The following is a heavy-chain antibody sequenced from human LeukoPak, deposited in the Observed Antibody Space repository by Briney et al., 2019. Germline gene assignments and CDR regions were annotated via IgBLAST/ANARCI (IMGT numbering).Heavy chain of an antibody. V-gene: IGHV4-39*01. CDR1: GGSISSSSYY. Sequence: SETLSLTCTVSGGSISSSSYYWGWIRQPPGKGLEWIGGIYYSGGTYYNPSLKSRVTISVDTSKNQFSLKLSSVTAADTAVYYCARRVTIFGVDRAYYYMDVWGKGTTVTVSS. CDR3: ARRVTIFGVDRAYYYMDV. CDR2: IYYSGGT. D-gene: IGHD3-3*01. J-gene: IGHJ6*03.